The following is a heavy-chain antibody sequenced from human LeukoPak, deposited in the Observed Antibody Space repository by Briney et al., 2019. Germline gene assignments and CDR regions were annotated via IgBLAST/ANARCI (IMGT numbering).Heavy chain of an antibody. V-gene: IGHV3-74*01. D-gene: IGHD3-3*02. CDR3: ARGSRILGVVIVDY. J-gene: IGHJ4*02. CDR2: ISGDGSST. Sequence: SGGSLRLSCAASGFTFSSYWMNWARQAPGKGLVWVSRISGDGSSTSYADSVKGRFTISRDNAKNTLYLQMNSLRAEDTAVYYCARGSRILGVVIVDYWGQGTLVTVSS. CDR1: GFTFSSYW.